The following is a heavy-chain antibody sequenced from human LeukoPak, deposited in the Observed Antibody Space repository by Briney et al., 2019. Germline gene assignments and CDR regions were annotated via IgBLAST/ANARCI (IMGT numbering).Heavy chain of an antibody. Sequence: GGSLRLSCAASGFTFSSYGMTWVRQAPGKGLEWVSYISSSSSAIYYADSVKGRFTISRDNAKNSLYLQMNSLRAEDTAVYYCARDPPLVSGPVYYYYYMDVWGKGTTVTVSS. CDR3: ARDPPLVSGPVYYYYYMDV. V-gene: IGHV3-21*05. J-gene: IGHJ6*03. CDR1: GFTFSSYG. CDR2: ISSSSSAI. D-gene: IGHD5/OR15-5a*01.